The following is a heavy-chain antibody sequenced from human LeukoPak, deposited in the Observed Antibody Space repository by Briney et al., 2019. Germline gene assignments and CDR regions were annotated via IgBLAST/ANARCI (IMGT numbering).Heavy chain of an antibody. CDR2: IYISGST. CDR1: GGSISKYY. J-gene: IGHJ6*03. CDR3: ARDSRDYYYYYYMDV. V-gene: IGHV4-4*07. Sequence: SETLSLTCTVSGGSISKYYWNWIRQPAGKGLEWIGRIYISGSTNLNPSLKSRVTMSVDTSKNQFSLKLSSVTAADTAVYYCARDSRDYYYYYYMDVWGKGTTVTISS. D-gene: IGHD3-10*01.